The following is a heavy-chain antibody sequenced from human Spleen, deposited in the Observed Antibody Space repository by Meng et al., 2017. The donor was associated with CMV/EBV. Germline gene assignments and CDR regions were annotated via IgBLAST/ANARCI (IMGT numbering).Heavy chain of an antibody. J-gene: IGHJ4*02. CDR3: AGYRDTAMVTY. Sequence: HVQLQQWGACLLKPSETLSLPCALYGGSFSGYYWSWIRQPPGKGLEWIGEINHSGSTNYNPSLKSRVTISVDTSKNQFSLKLSSVTAADTAVYYCAGYRDTAMVTYWGQGTLVTVSS. D-gene: IGHD5-18*01. CDR2: INHSGST. CDR1: GGSFSGYY. V-gene: IGHV4-34*01.